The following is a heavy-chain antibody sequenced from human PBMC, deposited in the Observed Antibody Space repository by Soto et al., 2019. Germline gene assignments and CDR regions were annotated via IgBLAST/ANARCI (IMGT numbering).Heavy chain of an antibody. CDR1: GFTFRTYG. J-gene: IGHJ4*02. D-gene: IGHD6-19*01. CDR3: AKEAPGGWHFFDT. V-gene: IGHV3-30*18. CDR2: ISDDGSQK. Sequence: GGSLRLSCAASGFTFRTYGMHWVRQAPGKGLEWVAFISDDGSQKYYGDSVKGRFTISRDNSKNTLSLRMISLRTEDTSVYYCAKEAPGGWHFFDTWGQGTPVTVSS.